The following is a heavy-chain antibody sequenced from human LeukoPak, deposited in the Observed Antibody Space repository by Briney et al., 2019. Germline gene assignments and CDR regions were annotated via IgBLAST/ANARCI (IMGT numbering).Heavy chain of an antibody. Sequence: PSETLSLTCAVYGGSFSGYYWSWIRQPPGKGLEWIGEINHSGSTNYNPSLKSRVTISVDTSKNQFSLKLSSVTAADMAVYYCARGRTKSRYYYYYGMDVWGQGTTVTVSS. J-gene: IGHJ6*02. D-gene: IGHD1-14*01. CDR2: INHSGST. CDR1: GGSFSGYY. CDR3: ARGRTKSRYYYYYGMDV. V-gene: IGHV4-34*01.